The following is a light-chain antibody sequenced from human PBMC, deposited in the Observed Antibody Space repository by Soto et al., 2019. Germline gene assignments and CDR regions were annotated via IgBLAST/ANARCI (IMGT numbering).Light chain of an antibody. V-gene: IGLV2-8*01. J-gene: IGLJ3*02. CDR1: SGDIGSHSY. CDR3: SSYAGSKNFAV. CDR2: EVS. Sequence: QSALTQPASVSGSPGQSITISCTGASGDIGSHSYVSWYQQHPGKAPKLLTYEVSKRPSGVPDRFSGSKSGNTASLTVSGLQAEDEADYYCSSYAGSKNFAVFGGGTKLTVL.